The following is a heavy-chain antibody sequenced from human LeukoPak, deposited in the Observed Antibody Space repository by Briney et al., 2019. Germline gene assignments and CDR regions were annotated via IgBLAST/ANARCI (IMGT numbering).Heavy chain of an antibody. D-gene: IGHD3-10*01. CDR1: GCTLTTYW. CDR3: VRGGSDYEHGGAS. Sequence: GVSLRRYSAASGCTLTTYWLHWIRQAPGKGLVCVSRISNDGRSTIYADSVKGRFTISRDNGKNTVFLQMNRLRVEDTGVYYCVRGGSDYEHGGASWGQGTLVTVCS. V-gene: IGHV3-74*01. J-gene: IGHJ5*02. CDR2: ISNDGRST.